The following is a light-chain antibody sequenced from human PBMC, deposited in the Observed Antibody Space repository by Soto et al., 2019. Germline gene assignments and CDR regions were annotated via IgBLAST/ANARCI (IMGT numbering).Light chain of an antibody. V-gene: IGKV3-15*01. Sequence: EVVMTQSPATLSVSPGERATLSCRASQNVNANLAWYQQKPGQAPRLLIHGASTRATGIPARFSGSGFGTEFILPISSLQSEDFAVYYCQQYNTGLWTFGQGTKVE. CDR2: GAS. CDR3: QQYNTGLWT. J-gene: IGKJ1*01. CDR1: QNVNAN.